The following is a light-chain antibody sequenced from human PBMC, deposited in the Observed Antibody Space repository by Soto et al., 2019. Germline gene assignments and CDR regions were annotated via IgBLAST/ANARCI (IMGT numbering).Light chain of an antibody. J-gene: IGKJ4*01. CDR2: AAS. V-gene: IGKV1-9*01. CDR3: QQLNSYLT. CDR1: QGISSY. Sequence: IQLTQSPSSLSASVGDRVTITCRASQGISSYLAWYQQKPGKAPKLLIYAASTLQSGVPSRFSGSGFGTDFTLTISSLQPEDFATYYCQQLNSYLTFGGGTKGDIK.